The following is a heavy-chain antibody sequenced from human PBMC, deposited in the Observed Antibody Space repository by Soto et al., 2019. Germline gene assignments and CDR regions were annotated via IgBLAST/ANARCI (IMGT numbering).Heavy chain of an antibody. V-gene: IGHV3-53*01. Sequence: AGSLRLSCAASGFTVSSNYMSWVRQAPGKGLEWVSVIYSGGSTYYADSVKGRFTISRDNSKNTLYLQMNSLRAEDTAVYYCAMARSGYYFDYWGQGTLVTVSS. CDR2: IYSGGST. CDR1: GFTVSSNY. D-gene: IGHD3-22*01. J-gene: IGHJ4*02. CDR3: AMARSGYYFDY.